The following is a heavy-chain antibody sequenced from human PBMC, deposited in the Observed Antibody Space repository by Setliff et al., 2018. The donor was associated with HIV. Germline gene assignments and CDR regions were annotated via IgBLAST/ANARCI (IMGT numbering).Heavy chain of an antibody. D-gene: IGHD2-15*01. CDR2: IIAILGIP. J-gene: IGHJ1*01. CDR3: ATGPPYCSGGSCYSSLHH. CDR1: RGTFTSYA. Sequence: GASVKVSCKASRGTFTSYAFSWVRQAPGQGLEWMGGIIAILGIPSYAQKFQGRVTITADKSTKTAYMELKSLRSEDTALYYCATGPPYCSGGSCYSSLHHWGQGTLVTVAS. V-gene: IGHV1-69*10.